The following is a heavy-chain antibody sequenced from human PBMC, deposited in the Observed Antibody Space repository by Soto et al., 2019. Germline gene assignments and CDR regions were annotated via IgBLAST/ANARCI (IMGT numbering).Heavy chain of an antibody. Sequence: EVQLLESGGGLVQPGGSLRLSCAASGFTFSSYAMSWVRQAPGKGLEWVSSITGSAGSTYYADSVKGRFTISRDNSKNTLYLQMNSLRVEDPALYYCAKDRNRWLRFDLGYWGQGTLVTVSS. CDR2: ITGSAGST. CDR1: GFTFSSYA. D-gene: IGHD5-12*01. J-gene: IGHJ4*02. CDR3: AKDRNRWLRFDLGY. V-gene: IGHV3-23*01.